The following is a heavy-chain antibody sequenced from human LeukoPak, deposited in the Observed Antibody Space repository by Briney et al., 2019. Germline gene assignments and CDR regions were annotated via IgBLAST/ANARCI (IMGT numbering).Heavy chain of an antibody. CDR3: ARALSTTAPGDY. CDR1: GYTFTSYY. Sequence: ASVKVSCKASGYTFTSYYMHWVRQAPGQGLEWMGIINPSGGSTSYAQKFQGRVTMTRDTSTSTVYMELSSLRSEDTAVYHCARALSTTAPGDYWGQGTLVTVSS. CDR2: INPSGGST. D-gene: IGHD4-17*01. V-gene: IGHV1-46*01. J-gene: IGHJ4*02.